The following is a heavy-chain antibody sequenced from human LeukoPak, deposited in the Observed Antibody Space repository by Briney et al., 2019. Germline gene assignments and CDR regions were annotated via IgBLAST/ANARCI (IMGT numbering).Heavy chain of an antibody. V-gene: IGHV3-30*03. CDR3: ARGSTVTTFGY. Sequence: PGGSLRLSCAASGFTFSSYGMHWVRQAPGKGLEWVAVISYDGSNKYYADSVKGRFTISRDNAKNSLYLQMNSLRAEDTAVYYCARGSTVTTFGYWGQGTLVTVSS. CDR1: GFTFSSYG. J-gene: IGHJ4*02. D-gene: IGHD4-17*01. CDR2: ISYDGSNK.